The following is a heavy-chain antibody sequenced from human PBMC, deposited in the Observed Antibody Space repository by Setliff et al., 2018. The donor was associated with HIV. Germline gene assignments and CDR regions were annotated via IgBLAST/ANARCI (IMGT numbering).Heavy chain of an antibody. V-gene: IGHV1-8*02. J-gene: IGHJ5*02. CDR3: AREGGGYDLNWFDP. CDR2: VNPNSGNT. CDR1: GYTFTTYG. Sequence: GESLKISCKASGYTFTTYGISWVRQAPGQGLEWMGWVNPNSGNTGYAQKFQGRVTMTRNTSISTAYMELRSLTSDDTAVYYCAREGGGYDLNWFDPWGQGTLVTVSS. D-gene: IGHD5-12*01.